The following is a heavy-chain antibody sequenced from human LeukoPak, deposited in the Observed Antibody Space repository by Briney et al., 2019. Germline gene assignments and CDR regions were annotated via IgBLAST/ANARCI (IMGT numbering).Heavy chain of an antibody. CDR3: ARERNYDFWSGSQGPMDV. V-gene: IGHV4-38-2*02. CDR1: GYSISSGYY. J-gene: IGHJ6*04. Sequence: SETLSLTCAVSGYSISSGYYWGWIRQPPGKGLEWIGIIYHSGHTYYNPSLKSRLTISVDTSKNQFSLKLRSVTAADTAVYYCARERNYDFWSGSQGPMDVWGKGTTVTVSS. CDR2: IYHSGHT. D-gene: IGHD3-3*01.